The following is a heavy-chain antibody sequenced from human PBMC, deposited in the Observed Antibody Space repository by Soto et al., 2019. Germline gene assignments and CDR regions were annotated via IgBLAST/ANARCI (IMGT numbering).Heavy chain of an antibody. J-gene: IGHJ4*02. Sequence: ASVKVSCKASGGTFSSYTISWVRQAPGQGLEWMGRIIPILGIANYAQKFQGRVTITADKSTSTAYMELSSLRSEDTAVYYCARDIGHLGELSLSYFDYWGQGTLVTVSS. V-gene: IGHV1-69*04. D-gene: IGHD3-16*02. CDR3: ARDIGHLGELSLSYFDY. CDR1: GGTFSSYT. CDR2: IIPILGIA.